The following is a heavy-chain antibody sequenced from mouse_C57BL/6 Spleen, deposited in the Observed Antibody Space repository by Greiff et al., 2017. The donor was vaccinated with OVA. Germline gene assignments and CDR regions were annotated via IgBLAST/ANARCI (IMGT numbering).Heavy chain of an antibody. Sequence: QVQLQQSGAELVKPGASVKMSCKASGYTFTSYWITWVKQRPGQGLEWIGDIYPGSGSTNYNEKFKSKATLTVDTSSSTAYMQLSSLTSEDSAVYYCARGEGYKDYFDYWGQGTTLTVSS. D-gene: IGHD2-2*01. CDR3: ARGEGYKDYFDY. CDR2: IYPGSGST. V-gene: IGHV1-55*01. J-gene: IGHJ2*01. CDR1: GYTFTSYW.